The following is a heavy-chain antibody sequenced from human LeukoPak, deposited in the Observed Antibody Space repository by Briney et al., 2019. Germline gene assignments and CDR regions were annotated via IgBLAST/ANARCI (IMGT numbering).Heavy chain of an antibody. CDR1: GGSISSSSYY. Sequence: SETLSLTCTVSGGSISSSSYYWGWIRQPPGKGLEWIGSIYYSGGTYYNPSLKSRVTISVDTSKNQFSLKLSSVIAADTAVYYCARDLFVAGYFDYWGQGTLVTVSS. V-gene: IGHV4-39*07. J-gene: IGHJ4*02. CDR2: IYYSGGT. CDR3: ARDLFVAGYFDY. D-gene: IGHD6-19*01.